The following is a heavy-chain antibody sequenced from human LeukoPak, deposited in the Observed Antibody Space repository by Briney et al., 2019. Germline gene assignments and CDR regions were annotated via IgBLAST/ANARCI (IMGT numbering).Heavy chain of an antibody. CDR1: GYTFTSYG. J-gene: IGHJ4*02. V-gene: IGHV1-18*01. CDR3: ATGADSSGWSNHYFDY. CDR2: ISAYNGNT. D-gene: IGHD6-19*01. Sequence: ASVKVSCKASGYTFTSYGISWVRQAPGQGLEWMGWISAYNGNTNYAQKLQGRVTMTTDTSTSTAYMELRSLRSEDTAVYYCATGADSSGWSNHYFDYWGQGTLVTVSS.